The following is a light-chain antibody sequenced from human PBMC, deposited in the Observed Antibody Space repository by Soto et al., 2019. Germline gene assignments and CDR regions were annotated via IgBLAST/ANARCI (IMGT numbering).Light chain of an antibody. CDR3: QQYGSSPLT. CDR1: QSLSSTY. CDR2: GAS. Sequence: EIVLTQSPGTLSLSPGERATLSCRASQSLSSTYLAWYQQKPGQAPRLLIYGASNRATGIPARFSGSGSGTDFTLTINRLEPEDFAVYYCQQYGSSPLTFGQGTKVEIK. J-gene: IGKJ1*01. V-gene: IGKV3-20*01.